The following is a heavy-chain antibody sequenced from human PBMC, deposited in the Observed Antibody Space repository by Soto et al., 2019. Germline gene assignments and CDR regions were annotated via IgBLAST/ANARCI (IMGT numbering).Heavy chain of an antibody. CDR1: GYTFTSYG. Sequence: QVQLVQSGAEVKKPGASVKVSCKASGYTFTSYGISWVRQAPGQGLEWMGWISAYNGNTNYAQKLQGRVTMTTDTXXSXAXTELRSLRSDDTAVYYCARDPQTYYYDSSGYEPLDYWGQGTLVTVSS. CDR3: ARDPQTYYYDSSGYEPLDY. CDR2: ISAYNGNT. V-gene: IGHV1-18*01. J-gene: IGHJ4*02. D-gene: IGHD3-22*01.